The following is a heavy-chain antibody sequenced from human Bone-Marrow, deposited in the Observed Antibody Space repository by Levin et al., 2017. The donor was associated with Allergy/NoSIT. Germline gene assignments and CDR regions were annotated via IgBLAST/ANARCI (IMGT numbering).Heavy chain of an antibody. V-gene: IGHV4-30-2*01. CDR1: GVSISSGDYS. CDR2: MSHSGNT. D-gene: IGHD3-10*01. Sequence: SQTLSLTCAVSGVSISSGDYSWSWIRQQPGKGLEWIGYMSHSGNTYYNPSLKSRVTISVDNSKNQFSLKLNSVTAADTAVYYCVGRSLWFREHWGQGTLVTVSS. J-gene: IGHJ1*01. CDR3: VGRSLWFREH.